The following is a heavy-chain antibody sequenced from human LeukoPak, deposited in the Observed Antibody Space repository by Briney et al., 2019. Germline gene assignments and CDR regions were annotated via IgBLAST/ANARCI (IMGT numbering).Heavy chain of an antibody. V-gene: IGHV3-20*04. J-gene: IGHJ3*02. CDR1: GFTFDDYA. CDR2: INWNGGNT. CDR3: ARVLWRYDFWSGYPI. D-gene: IGHD3-3*01. Sequence: TGGSLRLSCAASGFTFDDYAMNWVRQAPGKGLEWVSTINWNGGNTDYADSVKGRFTISRDNAKNSLYLQMKSLKAEDTAFYYCARVLWRYDFWSGYPIWGQGTMVTVSS.